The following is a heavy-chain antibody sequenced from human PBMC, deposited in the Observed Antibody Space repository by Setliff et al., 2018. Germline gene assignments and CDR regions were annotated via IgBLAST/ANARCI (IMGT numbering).Heavy chain of an antibody. CDR3: ARLVRYCTTTSCQRTSGDDL. V-gene: IGHV1-18*01. Sequence: ASVKVSCKASGYTFTNYGINWVRQAPGQGLEWMGWINNYSFKTNSPQKFLDRLTMTTDTSTSTADMELKDLTSDDTALYYCARLVRYCTTTSCQRTSGDDLWGQGTLVTVSS. CDR1: GYTFTNYG. J-gene: IGHJ5*02. D-gene: IGHD2-2*01. CDR2: INNYSFKT.